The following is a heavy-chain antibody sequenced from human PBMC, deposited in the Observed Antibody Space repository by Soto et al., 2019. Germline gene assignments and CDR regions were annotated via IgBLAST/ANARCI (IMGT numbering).Heavy chain of an antibody. Sequence: QVQLVQSGAEVKKPGASVKVSCKASGYTFSSYDINWVRQAPGQGPEWLGWMNTNSGNTGYAQRLQGRVTMTRNTSTRTAYMELRSLRSEDTAVYYCTRVGPHAMDVWGQGTAVTVSS. CDR1: GYTFSSYD. CDR2: MNTNSGNT. J-gene: IGHJ6*02. CDR3: TRVGPHAMDV. D-gene: IGHD3-16*01. V-gene: IGHV1-8*01.